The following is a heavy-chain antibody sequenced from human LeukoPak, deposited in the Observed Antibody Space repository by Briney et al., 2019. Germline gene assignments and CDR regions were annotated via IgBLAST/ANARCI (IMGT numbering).Heavy chain of an antibody. CDR1: GFRFSYHD. CDR3: ARELGGTKTGSFDI. Sequence: GGSLRLSCAASGFRFSYHDMHWVRQAPGKGLEFVSSIGAAGAHTFYADSVKGRFTISRDNFQSTMYLQMDGLRPEDLAVYYCARELGGTKTGSFDIWGQGTVVTVSS. V-gene: IGHV3-64*02. D-gene: IGHD1-14*01. CDR2: IGAAGAHT. J-gene: IGHJ3*02.